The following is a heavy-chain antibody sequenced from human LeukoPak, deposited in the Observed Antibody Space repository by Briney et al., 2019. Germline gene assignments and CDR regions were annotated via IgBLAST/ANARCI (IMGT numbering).Heavy chain of an antibody. D-gene: IGHD2-15*01. CDR3: ARDCSGGSCPDYYYYYCGMDV. J-gene: IGHJ6*02. Sequence: GGSLRLSCAASGFTFSSYGMHWVRQAPGKGLEWVAVIWYDGSNKYYADSVKGRFTISRDNSKNTLYLQMNSLRAEDTAVYYCARDCSGGSCPDYYYYYCGMDVWGQGTTVTVSS. CDR1: GFTFSSYG. V-gene: IGHV3-33*01. CDR2: IWYDGSNK.